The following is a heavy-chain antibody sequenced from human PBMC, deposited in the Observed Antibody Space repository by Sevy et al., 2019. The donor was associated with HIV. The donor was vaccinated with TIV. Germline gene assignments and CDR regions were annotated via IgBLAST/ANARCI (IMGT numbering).Heavy chain of an antibody. V-gene: IGHV1-2*02. Sequence: ASVKVSCKASGYTFTGYYMHWVRQAPGQGLEWMGWINPNSGGTNYAQKFQGRVTMTRDTSISTAYMELSRLRSDDTAVYYCARVPTTYDFRSGYQYYFDYWGQGTLVTVSS. CDR2: INPNSGGT. J-gene: IGHJ4*02. CDR3: ARVPTTYDFRSGYQYYFDY. CDR1: GYTFTGYY. D-gene: IGHD3-3*01.